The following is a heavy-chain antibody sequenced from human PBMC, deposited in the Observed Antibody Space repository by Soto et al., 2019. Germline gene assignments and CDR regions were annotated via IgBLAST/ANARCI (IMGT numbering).Heavy chain of an antibody. Sequence: EVQLVESGGGLVKPGGSLRLSCAAPDFTISNAWMNWVRQAPGKGLEWVGRIKTKTEGEATDYAAPLKGRFTISRDDSKNTLFLQMNSLKTEDTAVYYCTTGSVEGVWGQGATVTVSS. V-gene: IGHV3-15*07. CDR1: DFTISNAW. J-gene: IGHJ6*02. D-gene: IGHD2-15*01. CDR3: TTGSVEGV. CDR2: IKTKTEGEAT.